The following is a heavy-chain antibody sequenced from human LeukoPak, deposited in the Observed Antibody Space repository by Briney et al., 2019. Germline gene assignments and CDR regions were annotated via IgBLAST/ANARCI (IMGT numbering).Heavy chain of an antibody. V-gene: IGHV4-61*02. CDR1: GGSISSGNYY. CDR2: IYTSGST. D-gene: IGHD1-1*01. CDR3: ARGQLTRFDY. J-gene: IGHJ4*02. Sequence: PSETLSLTCTVSGGSISSGNYYWSWIRQPAGKGLEWIGRIYTSGSTNYNPSLKSRVTISVDTSKNQFSLKLSSVTAADTAVYYCARGQLTRFDYWGQGTLVTVSS.